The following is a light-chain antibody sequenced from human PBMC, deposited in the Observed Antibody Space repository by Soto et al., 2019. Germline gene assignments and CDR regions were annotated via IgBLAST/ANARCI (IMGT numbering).Light chain of an antibody. CDR3: LLSDSGALYV. CDR1: TGAVTSGHY. Sequence: QAVVTQEPSLTVSPGGTVTLTCGSSTGAVTSGHYPYWFQQKPGQAPRTLIYDTSNKHSWTPARFSGSLLGGKAALTLSGAQPEDEAEYYCLLSDSGALYVFGTGTKVTVL. V-gene: IGLV7-46*01. CDR2: DTS. J-gene: IGLJ1*01.